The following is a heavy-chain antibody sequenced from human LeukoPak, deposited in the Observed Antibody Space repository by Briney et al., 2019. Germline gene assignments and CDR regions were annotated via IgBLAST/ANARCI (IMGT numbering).Heavy chain of an antibody. V-gene: IGHV3-30*18. Sequence: GGSLRLSCAASGFSSISYGMHWVRQAPGKGLEWVGVISDDGRRKDYADSVKGRFTISRDNSKDTLYLQMNSLRAEDTAVYYCAKRPSDYGDYVSYFDYWGQGTLVTVSS. J-gene: IGHJ4*02. CDR3: AKRPSDYGDYVSYFDY. CDR2: ISDDGRRK. CDR1: GFSSISYG. D-gene: IGHD4-17*01.